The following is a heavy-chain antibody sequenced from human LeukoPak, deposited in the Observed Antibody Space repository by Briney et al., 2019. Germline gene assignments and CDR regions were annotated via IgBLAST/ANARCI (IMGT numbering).Heavy chain of an antibody. CDR1: GYSFTNYW. CDR2: ISPDGSDT. Sequence: PGESLKISCKGSGYSFTNYWIGWVRQMPGKGLEWMGIISPDGSDTRYSPSFQGQVTISADKSINTAYLQWSSLKASDTAMYYCARSPISYYYDSSGGHDAFDVWGQGTMVTVSS. D-gene: IGHD3-22*01. V-gene: IGHV5-51*01. CDR3: ARSPISYYYDSSGGHDAFDV. J-gene: IGHJ3*01.